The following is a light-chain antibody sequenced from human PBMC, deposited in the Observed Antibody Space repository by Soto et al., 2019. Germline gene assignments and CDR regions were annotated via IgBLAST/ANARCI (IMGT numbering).Light chain of an antibody. CDR3: QQYGTSPWT. V-gene: IGKV3-20*01. Sequence: EIVLTQSPGTLSLSPGEGATLSCRASQSVSSSFLGWYQQKPGQSPRLLIYGASSRATGIPDRFSGSGSGTDFTLTISGLEPEDFAVYYCQQYGTSPWTFGQGTKVDIK. CDR2: GAS. CDR1: QSVSSSF. J-gene: IGKJ1*01.